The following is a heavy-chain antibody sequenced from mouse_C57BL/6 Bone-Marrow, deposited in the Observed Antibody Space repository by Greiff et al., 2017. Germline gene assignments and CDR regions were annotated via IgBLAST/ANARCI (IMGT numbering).Heavy chain of an antibody. J-gene: IGHJ2*01. CDR1: GFTFSSYA. V-gene: IGHV5-4*03. CDR2: ISDGGSYT. D-gene: IGHD2-2*01. Sequence: EVKVVESGGGLVKPGGSLKLSCAASGFTFSSYAMSWVRQTPEKRLEWVATISDGGSYTYYPDNVKGRFTISRDNAKNNLYLQMSHLKSEDTARYYCARGGYDVDDWGQGTTLTVSS. CDR3: ARGGYDVDD.